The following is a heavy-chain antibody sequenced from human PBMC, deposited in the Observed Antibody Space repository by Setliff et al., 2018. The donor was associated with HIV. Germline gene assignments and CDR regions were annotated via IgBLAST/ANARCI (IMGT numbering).Heavy chain of an antibody. CDR2: ITYSGST. J-gene: IGHJ6*02. CDR1: GDSIKSANYF. V-gene: IGHV4-31*03. D-gene: IGHD5-18*01. CDR3: ARVGSVIQVTLFGMDV. Sequence: SETLSLTCTVSGDSIKSANYFWTWIRQHPGKGLEWIGYITYSGSTYYNPSLMSRVSISPDTSKNQFSLKLTSVTAADTAVYYCARVGSVIQVTLFGMDVWGQGTTVTVSS.